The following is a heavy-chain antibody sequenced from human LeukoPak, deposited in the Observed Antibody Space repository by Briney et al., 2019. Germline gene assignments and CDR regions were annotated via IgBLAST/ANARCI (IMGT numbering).Heavy chain of an antibody. V-gene: IGHV1-46*01. Sequence: ASVKVXCKASGYTFTSYYMHWVRQAPGQGLEWMGIINPSGGSTSYAQKFQGRVTMTRDTSTSTVYMELSSLRSEDTAVYYCARDLGGTGTSRYFDYWGQGTLVTVSS. CDR3: ARDLGGTGTSRYFDY. CDR2: INPSGGST. CDR1: GYTFTSYY. D-gene: IGHD1-1*01. J-gene: IGHJ4*02.